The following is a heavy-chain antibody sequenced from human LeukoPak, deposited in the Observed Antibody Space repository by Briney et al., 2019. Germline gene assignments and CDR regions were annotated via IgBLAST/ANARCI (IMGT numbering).Heavy chain of an antibody. J-gene: IGHJ4*02. Sequence: GGSLRLSCAASGFTFSSYAMHWVRQAPGKGLEWVAVISYDGSNKYYADSVKGRFTISRDNSKNTLYLQMNSLRAEDTAVYYCASGDCSSTSCIDYWGQGTLVTVSS. V-gene: IGHV3-30-3*01. CDR1: GFTFSSYA. D-gene: IGHD2-2*01. CDR3: ASGDCSSTSCIDY. CDR2: ISYDGSNK.